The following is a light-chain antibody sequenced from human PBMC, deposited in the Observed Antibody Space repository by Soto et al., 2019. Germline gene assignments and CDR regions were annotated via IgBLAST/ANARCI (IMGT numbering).Light chain of an antibody. CDR2: KIS. CDR3: MQATHFPLT. J-gene: IGKJ4*01. CDR1: QSLVNSDGNTY. V-gene: IGKV2-24*01. Sequence: DIVMTQTPLSSPVPLGQPASISCKSSQSLVNSDGNTYLSWLQQRPGQPPRLLIYKISNRFPGVPDRFSGSGAGADFTLKISRLEAEDVGAYYCMQATHFPLTFGGGTKLEIK.